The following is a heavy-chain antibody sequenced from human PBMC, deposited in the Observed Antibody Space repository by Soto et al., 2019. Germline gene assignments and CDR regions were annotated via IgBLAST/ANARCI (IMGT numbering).Heavy chain of an antibody. CDR3: ARDRPYCTNGVCPTDPYYYYGMDV. Sequence: QVQLVQSGAEVKKPGASVKVSCKASGYTFTSYGISWVRQAPGQGLEWMGWISPYNGNTNYAQKLQGRVTMTTDTSTRTAYMELRSLRSDDTAVYYCARDRPYCTNGVCPTDPYYYYGMDVWGQGTTVTVSS. CDR2: ISPYNGNT. CDR1: GYTFTSYG. V-gene: IGHV1-18*04. J-gene: IGHJ6*02. D-gene: IGHD2-8*01.